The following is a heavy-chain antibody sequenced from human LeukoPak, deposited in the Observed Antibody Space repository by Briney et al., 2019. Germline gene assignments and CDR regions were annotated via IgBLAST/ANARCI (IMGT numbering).Heavy chain of an antibody. Sequence: ASVKVSCKASGYTFTSYDVNWVRQATGQGLEWMGWMNPNSGSTGYAQKFQGRVTMTRNTSISTAYMELSSLRSEDTAVYYCARGPLAPGILIYYYMDVWGKGTTVTVSS. CDR1: GYTFTSYD. CDR2: MNPNSGST. CDR3: ARGPLAPGILIYYYMDV. D-gene: IGHD1-14*01. V-gene: IGHV1-8*01. J-gene: IGHJ6*03.